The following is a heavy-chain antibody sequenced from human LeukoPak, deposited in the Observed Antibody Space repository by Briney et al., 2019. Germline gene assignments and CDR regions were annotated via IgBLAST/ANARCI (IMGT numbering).Heavy chain of an antibody. V-gene: IGHV3-66*02. CDR2: IYKGGST. Sequence: PGGSLRLSCAASGFIVSNNYMSWVRHAPGKGLEWVSIIYKGGSTNYADSVKGRFTISRDNSKNTLYLQMNSLRTEDTAVYYCARGGITIDWSEGAFDIWGQGTLITVSS. CDR1: GFIVSNNY. J-gene: IGHJ3*02. CDR3: ARGGITIDWSEGAFDI. D-gene: IGHD3-16*01.